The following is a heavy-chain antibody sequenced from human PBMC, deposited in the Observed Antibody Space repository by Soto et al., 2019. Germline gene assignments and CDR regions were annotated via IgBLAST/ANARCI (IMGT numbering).Heavy chain of an antibody. J-gene: IGHJ4*02. CDR2: ISTYNGNT. CDR1: GYTFSRYG. CDR3: ALTSDGYELLGGDY. V-gene: IGHV1-18*01. D-gene: IGHD3-10*01. Sequence: QVQLVQSGAEVKKPGASVKVSCKASGYTFSRYGISWVRQAPGQGLEWMGWISTYNGNTKYVQKFQGRVTMTTDTSTTTAYVELRSLRSDDTAVHYCALTSDGYELLGGDYWGQGTLVTVSS.